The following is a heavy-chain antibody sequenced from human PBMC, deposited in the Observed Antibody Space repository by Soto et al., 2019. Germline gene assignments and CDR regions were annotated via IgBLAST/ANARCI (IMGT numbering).Heavy chain of an antibody. CDR1: GGSISSYY. J-gene: IGHJ6*03. V-gene: IGHV4-59*08. CDR2: INYSGST. Sequence: SETLSLTCTVSGGSISSYYWSWIRQPPGKGLEWIGYINYSGSTNYNPSLKSRVTISVDTSKNQFSLKLSSVTAADTAVYYCARSMTTVTTIFDYYMDVWGKGTTVTVSS. D-gene: IGHD4-17*01. CDR3: ARSMTTVTTIFDYYMDV.